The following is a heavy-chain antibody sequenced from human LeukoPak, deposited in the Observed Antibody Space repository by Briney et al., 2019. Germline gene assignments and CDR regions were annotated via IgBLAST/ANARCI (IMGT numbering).Heavy chain of an antibody. Sequence: ASVKVSCKASGYTFTSYGISWVRQAPGQGLEWMGWISAYNGNTNYAQKLQGRVTMTTDTSTSTAYMELRSLRSDDTAVYYCARVDGYSGYDSPYYYYYGMDVWGRGTTVTVSS. J-gene: IGHJ6*02. CDR3: ARVDGYSGYDSPYYYYYGMDV. V-gene: IGHV1-18*01. D-gene: IGHD5-12*01. CDR1: GYTFTSYG. CDR2: ISAYNGNT.